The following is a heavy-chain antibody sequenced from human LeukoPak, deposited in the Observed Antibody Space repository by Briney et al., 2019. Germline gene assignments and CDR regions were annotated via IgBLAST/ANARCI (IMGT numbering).Heavy chain of an antibody. D-gene: IGHD3-10*01. Sequence: ASVTVSCKASGYTFTGYYMHWVRQAPGQGLEWMGWINPNSGGTNYAQKFQGRVTITRNTPISTAYMELSSLKSEDTAVYYCARGFGSPRKARPQKVNWFDPWGQGTLVTVSS. CDR3: ARGFGSPRKARPQKVNWFDP. J-gene: IGHJ5*02. CDR1: GYTFTGYY. V-gene: IGHV1-2*02. CDR2: INPNSGGT.